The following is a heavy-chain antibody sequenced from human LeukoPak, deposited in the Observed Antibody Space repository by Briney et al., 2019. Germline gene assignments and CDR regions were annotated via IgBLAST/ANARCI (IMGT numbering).Heavy chain of an antibody. J-gene: IGHJ4*02. CDR2: ISSSGSTI. Sequence: PGGSLRLSCAASGFTFSSYSMNWVRQAPGKGLEWVSYISSSGSTIYYADSVKGRFTISRDNVKKSLYPQMNSLRVEDTAVYYCASGVSASRYWGQGTLVTVSS. V-gene: IGHV3-48*04. CDR1: GFTFSSYS. CDR3: ASGVSASRY.